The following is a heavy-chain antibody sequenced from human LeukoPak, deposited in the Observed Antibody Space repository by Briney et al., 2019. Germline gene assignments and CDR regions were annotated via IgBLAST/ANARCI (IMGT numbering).Heavy chain of an antibody. J-gene: IGHJ4*02. V-gene: IGHV3-7*03. Sequence: GGSLRLSCAASGFTLSTYWMSWVRQAPGKGLEWVANIKQDGSEKYYVDSVKGRFTISRDNSKNTLYLQMNSLRAEDTAVYYCAKDLGLYKFDYWGQGTLVTVSS. CDR2: IKQDGSEK. CDR3: AKDLGLYKFDY. D-gene: IGHD2-2*02. CDR1: GFTLSTYW.